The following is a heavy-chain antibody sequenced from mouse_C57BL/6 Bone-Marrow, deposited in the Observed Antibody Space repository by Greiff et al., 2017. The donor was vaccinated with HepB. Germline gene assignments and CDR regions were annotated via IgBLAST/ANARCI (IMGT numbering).Heavy chain of an antibody. J-gene: IGHJ1*03. V-gene: IGHV1-52*01. CDR2: IDPSDSET. Sequence: VQLQQPGAELVRPGSSVKLSCKASGYTFTSYWMHWVKQRPIQGLEWIGNIDPSDSETHYNQKFKDKATLTVDKSSSTAYMQLSSLTSEDSAVYDCARCFHYYGSSWYFDVWGTGTTVTVSS. CDR3: ARCFHYYGSSWYFDV. CDR1: GYTFTSYW. D-gene: IGHD1-1*01.